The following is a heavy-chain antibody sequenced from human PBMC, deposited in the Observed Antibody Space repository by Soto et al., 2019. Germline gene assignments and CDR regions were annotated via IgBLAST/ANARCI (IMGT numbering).Heavy chain of an antibody. Sequence: QVKLVQSGTEVKKPGASMKVSCKASGYSFATSGMSWVRQAPGQGLEWIGWISAYNGNTNYEQKLQDRVTMTTDTSTSTAYLELRSLRSDDTAVYYCARAGHYYDSSGYANWGQGTLVTVSS. CDR3: ARAGHYYDSSGYAN. D-gene: IGHD3-22*01. V-gene: IGHV1-18*01. CDR1: GYSFATSG. J-gene: IGHJ4*02. CDR2: ISAYNGNT.